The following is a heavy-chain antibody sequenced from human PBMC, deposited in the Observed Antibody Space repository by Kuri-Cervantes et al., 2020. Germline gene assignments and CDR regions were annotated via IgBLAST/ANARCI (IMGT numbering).Heavy chain of an antibody. CDR1: GGSFSDYY. V-gene: IGHV4-39*01. CDR2: IYYSGST. J-gene: IGHJ4*02. CDR3: ARHLGPASSSWSLGDY. D-gene: IGHD6-13*01. Sequence: GSLRLSCAVYGGSFSDYYWGWIRQPPGKGLEWIGSIYYSGSTYYNPSLKSRVTISVDTSKNQFSLKLSSVTAADTAVYYCARHLGPASSSWSLGDYWGQGTLVTVSS.